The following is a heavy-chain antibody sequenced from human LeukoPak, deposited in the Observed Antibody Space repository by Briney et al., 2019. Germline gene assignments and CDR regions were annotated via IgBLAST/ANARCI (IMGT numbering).Heavy chain of an antibody. J-gene: IGHJ4*02. Sequence: VASVKVSCKASGFTFTSSAVQWVRQARGQRLEWIGWIVVGSGNTNYAQKFQERVTITRDMSTSTAYMELSSLRSEDTAVYYCADIAVAGTGALHDYWGQGTLVTVSS. V-gene: IGHV1-58*01. CDR3: ADIAVAGTGALHDY. CDR1: GFTFTSSA. D-gene: IGHD6-19*01. CDR2: IVVGSGNT.